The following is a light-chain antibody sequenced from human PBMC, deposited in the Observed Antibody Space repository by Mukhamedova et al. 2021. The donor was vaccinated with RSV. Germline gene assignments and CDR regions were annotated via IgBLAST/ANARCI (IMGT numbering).Light chain of an antibody. CDR3: NSYSISNSVI. CDR2: EVS. J-gene: IGLJ2*01. Sequence: EVSNRPSGVSNRFSGSKSGNTASLTVSGLQAVDEADYYCNSYSISNSVIFGGGTKLTVL. V-gene: IGLV2-14*01.